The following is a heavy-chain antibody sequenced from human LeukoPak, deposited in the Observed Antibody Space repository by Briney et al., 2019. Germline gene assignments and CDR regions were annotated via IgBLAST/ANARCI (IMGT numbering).Heavy chain of an antibody. V-gene: IGHV3-30*18. D-gene: IGHD3-16*01. CDR2: ISYDGSNK. CDR1: GFTFSSYG. CDR3: AKDGNDYVWGSFYYFDY. J-gene: IGHJ4*02. Sequence: GRSLRLSCAASGFTFSSYGMHWVRQAPGKGLEWVAVISYDGSNKYYADSVKGRFTISSDNSKNTLYLQMNSLRAEDTAVYYCAKDGNDYVWGSFYYFDYWGQGTLVTVSS.